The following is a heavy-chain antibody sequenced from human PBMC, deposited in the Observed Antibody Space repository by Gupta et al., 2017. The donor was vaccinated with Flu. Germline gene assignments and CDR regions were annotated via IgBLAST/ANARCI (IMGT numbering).Heavy chain of an antibody. D-gene: IGHD3-16*01. CDR2: LLNSGST. CDR3: ARIAGGGGVNWFDP. Sequence: QVQLQESGPGLVKASETLSLTCTVPGGSVSFYHLTWIRQSPGKGLEWIGFLLNSGSTKYNPSLKSRATVSVDTSKDQFSLKLTSVTAADTAIYYGARIAGGGGVNWFDPWGQGTLVTVSS. V-gene: IGHV4-59*02. CDR1: GGSVSFYH. J-gene: IGHJ5*02.